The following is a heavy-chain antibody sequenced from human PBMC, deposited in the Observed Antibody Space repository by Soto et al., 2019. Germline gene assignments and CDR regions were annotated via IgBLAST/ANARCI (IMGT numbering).Heavy chain of an antibody. V-gene: IGHV3-23*01. CDR1: GFTFSSYA. CDR2: ISGSGGST. J-gene: IGHJ4*02. CDR3: AKARITFGGVIVPFDY. Sequence: GSLRLSCAASGFTFSSYAMSWVRQAPGKGLEWVSAISGSGGSTYYADSVKGRFTISRDNSKNTLYLQMNSLRAEDTAVYYCAKARITFGGVIVPFDYWGQGTLVTVSS. D-gene: IGHD3-16*02.